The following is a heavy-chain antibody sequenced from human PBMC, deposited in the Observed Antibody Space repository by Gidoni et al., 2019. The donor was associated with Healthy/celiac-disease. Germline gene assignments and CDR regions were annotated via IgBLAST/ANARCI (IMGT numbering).Heavy chain of an antibody. V-gene: IGHV3-30-3*01. CDR1: GFTFSSYA. J-gene: IGHJ5*02. CDR3: ARDPGASGIAPNWFDP. D-gene: IGHD6-13*01. Sequence: VQLVESGVGVVQPGRSLILSCAASGFTFSSYAMHWVRQAPGKGLEWVSVISYDVSNKYYEDSVKGGFTISRDNSKKKLYLQMKSLRAEDTAVYYCARDPGASGIAPNWFDPWGQGTLVTVSS. CDR2: ISYDVSNK.